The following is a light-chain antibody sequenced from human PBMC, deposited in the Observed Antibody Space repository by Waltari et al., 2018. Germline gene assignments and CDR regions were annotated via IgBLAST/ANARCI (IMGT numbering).Light chain of an antibody. CDR3: QSYDSSLSGWV. Sequence: QSVLTQPPSVSGAPGPRVTISCTGSSSNIGAGFVVHWYQQLPGTAPKLLIYGNSNRPSGVPDRFSGSKSGASASLAFTGLQAEDEAVYYCQSYDSSLSGWVFGGGTKLTVL. J-gene: IGLJ2*01. CDR2: GNS. V-gene: IGLV1-40*01. CDR1: SSNIGAGFV.